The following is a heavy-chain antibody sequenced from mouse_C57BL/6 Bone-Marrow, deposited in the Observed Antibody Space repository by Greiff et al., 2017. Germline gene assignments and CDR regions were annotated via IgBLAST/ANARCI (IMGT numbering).Heavy chain of an antibody. D-gene: IGHD1-1*01. CDR3: ARGSPITTVVYFDY. CDR1: GFTFSSYA. CDR2: ISDGGSYT. J-gene: IGHJ2*01. Sequence: EVQLVESGGGLVKPGGSLKLSCAASGFTFSSYAMSWVRQTPDKRLEWVATISDGGSYTYYPDNVKGRFTSSRDNAKNNLYLQMSHLKSEDTARYYCARGSPITTVVYFDYWGQGTTLTVAS. V-gene: IGHV5-4*01.